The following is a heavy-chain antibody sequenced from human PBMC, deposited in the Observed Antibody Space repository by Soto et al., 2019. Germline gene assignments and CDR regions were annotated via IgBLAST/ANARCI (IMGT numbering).Heavy chain of an antibody. Sequence: ASVKVSCKASGYTFTSYYMHWVRQAPGQGLEWMGIINPSGGSTSYAQKFQGRVTMTRDTSTSTVYMELRSLRSDDTAVYYCARTYYYGSGSYYWFDPWGQGTLVTVSS. CDR2: INPSGGST. CDR1: GYTFTSYY. J-gene: IGHJ5*02. CDR3: ARTYYYGSGSYYWFDP. D-gene: IGHD3-10*01. V-gene: IGHV1-46*01.